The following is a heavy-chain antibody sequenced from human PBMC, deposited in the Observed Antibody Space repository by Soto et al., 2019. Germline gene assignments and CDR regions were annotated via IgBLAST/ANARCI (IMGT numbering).Heavy chain of an antibody. V-gene: IGHV4-59*01. D-gene: IGHD3-3*01. CDR1: GGSISSYY. J-gene: IGHJ5*02. CDR2: IYYSGST. CDR3: ARVQTLFGKNWSDP. Sequence: SETRSLTCTVSGGSISSYYWSWIRQPPGKGLEWIGYIYYSGSTNYNPPLKSRVTISVDTSKNQFSLKLSSVTAADTAVYYCARVQTLFGKNWSDPWGQGTLVTVSS.